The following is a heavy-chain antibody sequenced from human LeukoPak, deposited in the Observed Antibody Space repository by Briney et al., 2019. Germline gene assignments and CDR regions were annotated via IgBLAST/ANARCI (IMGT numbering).Heavy chain of an antibody. J-gene: IGHJ6*03. D-gene: IGHD1-1*01. CDR3: ARGPPRGKYYYMDV. CDR1: GFTFSSFD. Sequence: GGSLRLPCAASGFTFSSFDMHWVRQPAGQGLEWVSTIGTASDTYYPGSVEGRFTLSRDNAKNSLYLQMNSLTAGDTAVYYCARGPPRGKYYYMDVWGKGTTVTVSS. V-gene: IGHV3-13*01. CDR2: IGTASDT.